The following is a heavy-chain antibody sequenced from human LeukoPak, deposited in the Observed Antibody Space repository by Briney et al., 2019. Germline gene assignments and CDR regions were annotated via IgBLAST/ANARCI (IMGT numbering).Heavy chain of an antibody. CDR3: ARDSFDS. V-gene: IGHV3-7*01. CDR2: IKQDGSEK. J-gene: IGHJ4*02. Sequence: PGGSLRLSCVASGFTFSSYWMSWVRQAPGKGLEWVANIKQDGSEKYYVDSVKGRFTISRDNAKNSLYLQMNSLRAEDTAVFYCARDSFDSWGQGTLVTVSS. CDR1: GFTFSSYW.